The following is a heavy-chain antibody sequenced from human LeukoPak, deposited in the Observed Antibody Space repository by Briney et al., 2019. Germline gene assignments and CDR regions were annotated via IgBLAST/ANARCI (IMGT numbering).Heavy chain of an antibody. J-gene: IGHJ4*02. D-gene: IGHD6-6*01. CDR3: ARGPNSNWSGLDF. CDR1: GFSFSGHW. Sequence: PGGSLRLSCTASGFSFSGHWMYWARQLPGKGLVWVSRISPTGSTTSYADSVKGRFTVSRDNAKNTLYLPVDNLRAEDTAVYYCARGPNSNWSGLDFWGQGTLLTVSS. CDR2: ISPTGSTT. V-gene: IGHV3-74*01.